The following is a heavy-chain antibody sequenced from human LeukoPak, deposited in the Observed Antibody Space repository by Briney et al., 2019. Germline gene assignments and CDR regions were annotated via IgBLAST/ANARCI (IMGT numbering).Heavy chain of an antibody. J-gene: IGHJ4*02. Sequence: SETLSLTCAVSGGSISSGGYSWSWIRQPPGKSLELIGYIYHTGSTYYNPLLESRLTISGDTSKNQFSLKLRSVTAADTAVYYCARVFSFYYFDYWGQGTLVTVSS. D-gene: IGHD2-21*01. CDR3: ARVFSFYYFDY. V-gene: IGHV4-30-4*07. CDR2: IYHTGST. CDR1: GGSISSGGYS.